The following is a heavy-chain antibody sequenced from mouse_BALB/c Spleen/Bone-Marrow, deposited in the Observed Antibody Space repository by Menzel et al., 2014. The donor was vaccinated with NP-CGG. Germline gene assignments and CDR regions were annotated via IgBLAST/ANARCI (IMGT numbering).Heavy chain of an antibody. V-gene: IGHV7-3*02. Sequence: EVQLVESGGGLAQPGGSLRLSCATSGFTFTDYYMSWVRQPPGKALEWLGFIRNKANGYTTEYSASVKGRFTISRDNSQSILYLQMNTLRAEDSATYYCARDDYYAMDYWGQGTSVTGAS. CDR3: ARDDYYAMDY. CDR1: GFTFTDYY. CDR2: IRNKANGYTT. J-gene: IGHJ4*01.